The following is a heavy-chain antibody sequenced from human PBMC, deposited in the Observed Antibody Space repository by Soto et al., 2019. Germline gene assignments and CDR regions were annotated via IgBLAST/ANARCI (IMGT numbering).Heavy chain of an antibody. CDR2: ISGSGGST. J-gene: IGHJ6*03. V-gene: IGHV3-23*01. Sequence: AGSLRLSGAASGFTFSSYAMSWVRQAPGKGLEWVSAISGSGGSTYYADSVKGRFTISRDNSKNTLYLQMNSLRAEDTAVYYCAKGNTYYYGSGSYYGDYYYYYMDVWGKGTTVTVSS. CDR1: GFTFSSYA. CDR3: AKGNTYYYGSGSYYGDYYYYYMDV. D-gene: IGHD3-10*01.